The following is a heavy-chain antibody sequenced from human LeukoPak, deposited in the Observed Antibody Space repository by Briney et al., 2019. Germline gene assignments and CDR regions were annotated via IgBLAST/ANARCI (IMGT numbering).Heavy chain of an antibody. CDR1: GFTFDDYA. CDR2: ISGDGGST. Sequence: GGSLRLSCAASGFTFDDYAMLWVRQAPGKGLEWVSVISGDGGSTYYADSVKGRFTISRDNSKNSLYLQMNSLRTEDTALYYCATGLGVLHDIPACYIWGQGTMDSVSS. V-gene: IGHV3-43*02. J-gene: IGHJ3*02. CDR3: ATGLGVLHDIPACYI. D-gene: IGHD6-6*01.